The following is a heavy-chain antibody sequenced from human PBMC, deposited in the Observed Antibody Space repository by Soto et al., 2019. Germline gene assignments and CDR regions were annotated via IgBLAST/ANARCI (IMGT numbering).Heavy chain of an antibody. D-gene: IGHD6-13*01. J-gene: IGHJ6*02. Sequence: QVQLQESGPGLVKPSETLSLTCTVSGGSISSYYWSWIRQPPGKGLEWIGYIYYSGSTNYNPSLKSRVTISVDTSKNQFSLKLSSVTAADTAVYYCASIPFGYSSSPRVPMDVWGQGTTVTVSS. CDR1: GGSISSYY. V-gene: IGHV4-59*01. CDR3: ASIPFGYSSSPRVPMDV. CDR2: IYYSGST.